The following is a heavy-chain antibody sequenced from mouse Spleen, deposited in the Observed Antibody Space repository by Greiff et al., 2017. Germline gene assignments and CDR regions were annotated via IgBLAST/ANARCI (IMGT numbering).Heavy chain of an antibody. V-gene: IGHV2-4-1*01. J-gene: IGHJ4*01. Sequence: VKLVESGPGLVATSQSLSITCTVSGFSLTNYAVHWVRQSPGKGLEWLGVIWSDGSTDYNAAFISRLSISKDNSKSQVFFKMNSLQADDTAIYYCARTNYYGSSSYAMDFWGQGTSVTVSS. CDR2: IWSDGST. D-gene: IGHD1-1*01. CDR1: GFSLTNYA. CDR3: ARTNYYGSSSYAMDF.